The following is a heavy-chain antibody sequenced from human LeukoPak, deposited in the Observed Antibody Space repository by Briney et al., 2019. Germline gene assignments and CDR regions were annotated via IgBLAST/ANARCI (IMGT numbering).Heavy chain of an antibody. CDR3: AKDSQREYDGYVEIDP. V-gene: IGHV1-2*02. D-gene: IGHD5-24*01. CDR2: INPYSGGT. J-gene: IGHJ5*02. CDR1: GYTFIDHY. Sequence: ASVKVSCKASGYTFIDHYIHWVRQAPGQGLEWMGWINPYSGGTNYAPKFQGRVSMARDTSTSTAYMELSRLTFDDTAVYYCAKDSQREYDGYVEIDPWGQGTLVTVSS.